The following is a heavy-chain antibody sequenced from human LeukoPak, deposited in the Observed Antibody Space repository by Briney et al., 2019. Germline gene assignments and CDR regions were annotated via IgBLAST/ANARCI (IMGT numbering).Heavy chain of an antibody. D-gene: IGHD3-16*01. Sequence: PSETLSLTCTVSGYSISSGYYWGWIRQPPGKGPEWIGSIYHSGSTYYNPSLKSRVTISLDTSKNQFSLKLSSVTAADTAVYYCAGESGGEGAFDIWGQGTMVTVSS. CDR1: GYSISSGYY. V-gene: IGHV4-38-2*02. CDR2: IYHSGST. J-gene: IGHJ3*02. CDR3: AGESGGEGAFDI.